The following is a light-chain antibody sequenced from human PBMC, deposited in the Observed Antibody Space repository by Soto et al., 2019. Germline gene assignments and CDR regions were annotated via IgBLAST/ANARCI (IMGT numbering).Light chain of an antibody. CDR3: QSYDSTLSARYV. Sequence: VLTQPPSVSGAPGQRVTISCTGSSSNIGAGYDVHWYQQRPGTAPKLLIFGNINRPSGVPDRFSGSKSGTAASLAITGLQAEDEGDYYCQSYDSTLSARYVFGTGTKVTVL. J-gene: IGLJ1*01. V-gene: IGLV1-40*01. CDR2: GNI. CDR1: SSNIGAGYD.